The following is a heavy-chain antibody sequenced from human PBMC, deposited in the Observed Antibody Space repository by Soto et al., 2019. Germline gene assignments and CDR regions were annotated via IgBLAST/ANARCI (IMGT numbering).Heavy chain of an antibody. CDR1: GYTFTDFG. CDR3: AGDYDRWGEDWFDP. J-gene: IGHJ5*02. D-gene: IGHD3-16*01. V-gene: IGHV1-18*01. CDR2: ISGFDGDR. Sequence: QVHLVQSGGEMKKLGASVKVSCKASGYTFTDFGISWVRQAPGQGLEWMGWISGFDGDRNYAQKFPGRVTLTTDTSATTAYMELRSLTSDDAAIYYCAGDYDRWGEDWFDPWGQGPLVTVSS.